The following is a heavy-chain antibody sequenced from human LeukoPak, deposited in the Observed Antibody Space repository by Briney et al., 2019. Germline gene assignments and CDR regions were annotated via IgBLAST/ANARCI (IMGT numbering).Heavy chain of an antibody. D-gene: IGHD3-10*01. V-gene: IGHV4-38-2*02. CDR3: ARVIGSGSYYYAGFFDY. CDR1: GYSISSGYY. J-gene: IGHJ4*02. Sequence: SETLSLTCTVSGYSISSGYYWGWIRQPPGKGLEWIGSIYHSGSTYYNPSLKSRVTISVDTSKNQFSLKLSSVTAADTAVYYCARVIGSGSYYYAGFFDYWGQGTLVTVSS. CDR2: IYHSGST.